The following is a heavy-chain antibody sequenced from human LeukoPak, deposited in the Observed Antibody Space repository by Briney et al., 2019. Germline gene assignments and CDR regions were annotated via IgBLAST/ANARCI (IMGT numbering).Heavy chain of an antibody. Sequence: SETLSLTCTVSGGSISSSSYYWGWIRQPPGKGLEWIGSIYYSGSTNYNPSLKSRVTISVDTSKNQFSLKLSSVTAADTAVYYCARVTLSGYDFWSGYKPRPPDYWGQGTLVTVSS. D-gene: IGHD3-3*01. CDR1: GGSISSSSYY. J-gene: IGHJ4*02. CDR2: IYYSGST. V-gene: IGHV4-39*07. CDR3: ARVTLSGYDFWSGYKPRPPDY.